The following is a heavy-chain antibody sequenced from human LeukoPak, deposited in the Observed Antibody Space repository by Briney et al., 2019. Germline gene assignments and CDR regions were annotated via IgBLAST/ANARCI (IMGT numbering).Heavy chain of an antibody. D-gene: IGHD2-21*02. Sequence: PGGSLRLSCAASGFTFSSYAMSWVRQAPGKGLEWVSAISGSGGSTYYADSVKGRFTISRDNSRNTLYLQMNSLRAEDTAVYYCAPDTKYCGGDCYWVYYGMDVWGQGTTVTVSS. J-gene: IGHJ6*02. CDR1: GFTFSSYA. CDR3: APDTKYCGGDCYWVYYGMDV. CDR2: ISGSGGST. V-gene: IGHV3-23*01.